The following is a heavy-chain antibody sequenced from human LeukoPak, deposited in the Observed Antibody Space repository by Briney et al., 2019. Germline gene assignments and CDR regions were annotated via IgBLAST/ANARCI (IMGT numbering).Heavy chain of an antibody. CDR1: GYTFTSYA. CDR3: GRDPKLGIRGYTYGYIDY. J-gene: IGHJ4*02. D-gene: IGHD5-18*01. V-gene: IGHV7-4-1*02. CDR2: INNNTGNP. Sequence: ASVKVSCKTSGYTFTSYAISWVRQAPGQGLEWMGWINNNTGNPTYAQGFTGRYVFSLDTSFSTAYLQISGLKADDTAVYYCGRDPKLGIRGYTYGYIDYWGQGTLVTVSS.